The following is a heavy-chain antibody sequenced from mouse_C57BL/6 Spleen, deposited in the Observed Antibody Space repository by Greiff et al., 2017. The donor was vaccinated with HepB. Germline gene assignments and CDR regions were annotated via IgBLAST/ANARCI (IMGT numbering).Heavy chain of an antibody. V-gene: IGHV3-6*01. CDR2: ISYDGSN. CDR3: AREGSSGYPFDY. CDR1: GYSITSGYY. J-gene: IGHJ2*01. D-gene: IGHD3-2*02. Sequence: EVQLQQSGPGLVKPSQSLSLTCSVTGYSITSGYYWNWIRQFPGNKLEWMGYISYDGSNNYNPSLKNRISITRDTSTNQFFLKLNSVTTEDTATYYCAREGSSGYPFDYWGQGTTLTVSS.